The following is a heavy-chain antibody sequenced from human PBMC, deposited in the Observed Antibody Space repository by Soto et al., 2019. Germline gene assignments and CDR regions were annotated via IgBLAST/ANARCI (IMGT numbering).Heavy chain of an antibody. Sequence: GASVKVSCKASGGTFSSYTISWVRQAPGQGLEWMGRIIPILGIANYAQKFQGRVTITADKSTSTAYMELSSLRSEDTAVYYCAREGGSGSYPFDYWGQGTLVTVSS. CDR3: AREGGSGSYPFDY. J-gene: IGHJ4*02. V-gene: IGHV1-69*04. CDR1: GGTFSSYT. CDR2: IIPILGIA. D-gene: IGHD3-10*01.